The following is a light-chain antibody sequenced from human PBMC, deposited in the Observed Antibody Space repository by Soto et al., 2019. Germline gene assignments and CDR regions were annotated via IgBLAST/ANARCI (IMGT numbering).Light chain of an antibody. Sequence: VLTQAPDTLSLSPGERATLSCRASQAISNNVAWYQQKDGQAPRLLIYGASTRAADVPARFSGSGSGTEFTLTISSLQPEDFAEYHCQQYNNWPQTFGQGTKVDIK. CDR1: QAISNN. J-gene: IGKJ1*01. CDR3: QQYNNWPQT. CDR2: GAS. V-gene: IGKV3-15*01.